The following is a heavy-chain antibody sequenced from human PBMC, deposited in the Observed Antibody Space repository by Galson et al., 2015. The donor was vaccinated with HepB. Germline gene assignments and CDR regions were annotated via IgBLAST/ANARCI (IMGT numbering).Heavy chain of an antibody. CDR1: GFNFSRYA. D-gene: IGHD6-13*01. V-gene: IGHV3-33*01. Sequence: SLRLSCAASGFNFSRYAIHWVRQAPGKGLECVAVRDSVKGRFTISTDNSKNTLSLLINSLRDEDMAIYYCARSPAAAGHFDFWGQGTLLTVSS. J-gene: IGHJ4*02. CDR3: ARSPAAAGHFDF.